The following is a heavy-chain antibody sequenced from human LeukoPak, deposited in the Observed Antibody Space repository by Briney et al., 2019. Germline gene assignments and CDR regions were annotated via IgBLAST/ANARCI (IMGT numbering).Heavy chain of an antibody. V-gene: IGHV4-61*02. D-gene: IGHD2-2*01. CDR2: IYTSGST. J-gene: IGHJ4*02. CDR1: GGSISSGSYY. CDR3: ARSPDCSSTSCYHLAY. Sequence: PSETLSLTCTVSGGSISSGSYYWSWIRQPAGKGLEWIGRIYTSGSTNYNPSLKSRVTISVDTSKNQFSLKLSSVTAADTAVYYCARSPDCSSTSCYHLAYWGQGTLVTVSS.